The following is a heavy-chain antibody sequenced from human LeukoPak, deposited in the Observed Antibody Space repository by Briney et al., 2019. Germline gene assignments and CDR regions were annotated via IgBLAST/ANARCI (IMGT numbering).Heavy chain of an antibody. D-gene: IGHD4-17*01. CDR2: INHSGSA. CDR3: ARVVHTVTSFNFDY. CDR1: GGSFSGYY. J-gene: IGHJ4*02. V-gene: IGHV4-34*01. Sequence: PSETLSLTCAVSGGSFSGYYWTWIRQPPGKGLEWIGEINHSGSANYNPSLKSRVTISLDTSKNQFSLKLSSVTAADTAVYYCARVVHTVTSFNFDYWGQGTLVTVSS.